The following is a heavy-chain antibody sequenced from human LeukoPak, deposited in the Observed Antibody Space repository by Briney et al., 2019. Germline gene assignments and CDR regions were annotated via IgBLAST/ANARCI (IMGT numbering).Heavy chain of an antibody. D-gene: IGHD3-22*01. CDR1: GYTFTSYY. J-gene: IGHJ4*02. Sequence: ASPKVSCKASGYTFTSYYMHWVRQAPGQGLEWMGIINTSGGSTSYAQKFQGRVTMTRDTSTSTVYMELSSLRSEDTAVYYCARGYYYDSSGYPGGDYWGQGTLVTVSS. CDR3: ARGYYYDSSGYPGGDY. CDR2: INTSGGST. V-gene: IGHV1-46*01.